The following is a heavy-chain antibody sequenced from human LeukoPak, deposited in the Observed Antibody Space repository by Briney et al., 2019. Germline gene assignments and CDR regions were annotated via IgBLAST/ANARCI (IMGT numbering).Heavy chain of an antibody. CDR3: ARLVVVAAAGI. D-gene: IGHD6-13*01. CDR2: IYSSGPT. Sequence: SETLSLTCTVSGASISGYYLSWIRQPPGKGLEWIGYIYSSGPTNYNPSLKSRLTISIDTSKNQFSLKVRSLTGADTAVYYCARLVVVAAAGIWGQGTLVTVSS. CDR1: GASISGYY. J-gene: IGHJ4*02. V-gene: IGHV4-59*08.